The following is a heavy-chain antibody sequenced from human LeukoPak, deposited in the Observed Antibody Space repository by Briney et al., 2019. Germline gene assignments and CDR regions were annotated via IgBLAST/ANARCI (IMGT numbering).Heavy chain of an antibody. Sequence: SETLSLTCAVYGGSFSGYYWSWIRQPAGQGLEWIVEINHSGSTNYNPSLKSRVTISVDTSKNQFSLKLSSVTAADTAVYYCARPKGWNGSGIPGYFDYWGQGTLVTVSS. CDR1: GGSFSGYY. V-gene: IGHV4-34*01. CDR2: INHSGST. J-gene: IGHJ4*02. D-gene: IGHD3-10*01. CDR3: ARPKGWNGSGIPGYFDY.